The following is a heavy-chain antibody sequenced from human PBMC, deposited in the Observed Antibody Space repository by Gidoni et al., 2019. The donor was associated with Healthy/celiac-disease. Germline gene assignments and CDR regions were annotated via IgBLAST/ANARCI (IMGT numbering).Heavy chain of an antibody. V-gene: IGHV1-46*01. CDR2: INPSGGST. J-gene: IGHJ6*02. D-gene: IGHD1-26*01. CDR3: AREMGVWELHRGYYGMDV. CDR1: GSTFTSYY. Sequence: QVQLVQSGAEVKKPGAAVKVSCKASGSTFTSYYMHWVRQAPGQGLEWMGIINPSGGSTSYAQKFQGRVTMTRDTSTSTVYMELSSLRSEDTAVYYCAREMGVWELHRGYYGMDVWGQGTTVTVSS.